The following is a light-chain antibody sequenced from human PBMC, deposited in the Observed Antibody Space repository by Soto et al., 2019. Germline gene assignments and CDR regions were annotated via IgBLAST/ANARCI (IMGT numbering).Light chain of an antibody. CDR3: QQYGNSPYT. CDR2: GAS. CDR1: QSVSSSY. V-gene: IGKV3-20*01. J-gene: IGKJ2*01. Sequence: EIVLTQSPGTLSLSPGERATLSCRASQSVSSSYLAWYQQKPGQAPRLLIYGASSRATGIPDRFSGSGSGTDVTLTISRLEPEDFAVYYCQQYGNSPYTFGQGTKREIK.